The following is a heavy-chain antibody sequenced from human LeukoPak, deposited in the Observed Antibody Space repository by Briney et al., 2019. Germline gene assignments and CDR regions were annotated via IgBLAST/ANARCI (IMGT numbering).Heavy chain of an antibody. D-gene: IGHD5-12*01. Sequence: GGSLILSCAASGFTFSSYAMHWVRQAPGKGLEWVAVIAYDGSNKYYADSVKGRFTISRDNSKNTLYLQMNSLRAEDTAVYYCARDIYSGLLAGYFDYWGQGTLVTVSS. CDR2: IAYDGSNK. CDR1: GFTFSSYA. V-gene: IGHV3-30-3*01. CDR3: ARDIYSGLLAGYFDY. J-gene: IGHJ4*02.